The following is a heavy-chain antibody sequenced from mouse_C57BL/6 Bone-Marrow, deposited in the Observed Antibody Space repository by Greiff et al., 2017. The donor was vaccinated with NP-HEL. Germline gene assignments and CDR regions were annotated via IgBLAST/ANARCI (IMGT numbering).Heavy chain of an antibody. J-gene: IGHJ3*01. CDR1: GFTFSDYY. V-gene: IGHV5-12*01. CDR3: ARHEGYYYGLFAY. CDR2: ISNGGGST. Sequence: DVMLVESGGGLVQPGGSLKLSCAASGFTFSDYYMSWVRQTPEKRLEWVAYISNGGGSTYYPDTVKGRFTISRDNAKNTLYLQMSRLKSEDTAMYYCARHEGYYYGLFAYWGQGTLVTVSA. D-gene: IGHD1-1*01.